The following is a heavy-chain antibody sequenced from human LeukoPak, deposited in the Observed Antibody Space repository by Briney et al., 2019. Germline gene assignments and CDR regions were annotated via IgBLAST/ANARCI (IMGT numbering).Heavy chain of an antibody. Sequence: PSETLSLTCTVSGGSISSYYWSWIRQPAGKGLEWIGRIYTSGSTNYNPSLKSRVTMSVDTSKNQFSLKLSSVTAADTAVYYCARDETYYYDSSGYLQHTNWFDPWGQGTLVTVSS. D-gene: IGHD3-22*01. V-gene: IGHV4-4*07. J-gene: IGHJ5*02. CDR2: IYTSGST. CDR1: GGSISSYY. CDR3: ARDETYYYDSSGYLQHTNWFDP.